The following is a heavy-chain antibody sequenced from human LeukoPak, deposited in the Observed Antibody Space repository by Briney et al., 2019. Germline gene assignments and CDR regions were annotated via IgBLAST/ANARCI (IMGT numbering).Heavy chain of an antibody. J-gene: IGHJ4*02. CDR1: GFTFNNYW. CDR2: IWYDGSNK. D-gene: IGHD2-15*01. CDR3: ARDRSVRYFDY. V-gene: IGHV3-33*08. Sequence: GGSLRLSCAASGFTFNNYWMSWVRQAPGKGLEWVAVIWYDGSNKYYADSVKGRFTISRDTPKNTLYLQMNSLRAEDTAVYYCARDRSVRYFDYWGKGALVTVSS.